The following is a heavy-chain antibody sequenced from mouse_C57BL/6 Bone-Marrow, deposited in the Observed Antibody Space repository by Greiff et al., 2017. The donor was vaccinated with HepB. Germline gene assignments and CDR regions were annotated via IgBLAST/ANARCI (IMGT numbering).Heavy chain of an antibody. J-gene: IGHJ3*01. D-gene: IGHD2-2*01. CDR2: ISSGGSYT. CDR1: GFTFSSYG. CDR3: ARGLPWFAY. Sequence: EVMLVESGGDLVKPGGSLKLSCAASGFTFSSYGMSWVRQTPDKRLEWVATISSGGSYTYYPDSVKGRFTISRDNAKNTLYLQMSSLKSEDTAMYYCARGLPWFAYWGQGTLVTVSA. V-gene: IGHV5-6*02.